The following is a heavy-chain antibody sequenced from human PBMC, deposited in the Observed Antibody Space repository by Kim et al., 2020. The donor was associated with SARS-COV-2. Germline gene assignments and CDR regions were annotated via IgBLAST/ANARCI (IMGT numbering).Heavy chain of an antibody. V-gene: IGHV5-51*01. D-gene: IGHD3-9*01. Sequence: GESLKISCKGSGYSFTSYWIGWVRQMPGKGLEWMGIIYPGDSDTRYSPSFQGQVTISADKSISTAYLQWSSLKASDTAMYYCARRATYYDILTGYYGMYYFDYWGQGTLVTVSS. CDR1: GYSFTSYW. J-gene: IGHJ4*02. CDR3: ARRATYYDILTGYYGMYYFDY. CDR2: IYPGDSDT.